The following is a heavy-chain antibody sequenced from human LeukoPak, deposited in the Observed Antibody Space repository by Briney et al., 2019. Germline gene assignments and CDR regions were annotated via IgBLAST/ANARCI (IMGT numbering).Heavy chain of an antibody. Sequence: SETLSLTCTVPGGSINSLVYYWGWVRQSPGVGLEWIGIISQSGNTYLSPSLKSRLTMSVDTSKNHFSLRLTSVTAADTAVYFCARTEDYSSTYMDVWGKGTTVTVSS. V-gene: IGHV4-39*07. D-gene: IGHD2-21*01. J-gene: IGHJ6*03. CDR1: GGSINSLVYY. CDR3: ARTEDYSSTYMDV. CDR2: ISQSGNT.